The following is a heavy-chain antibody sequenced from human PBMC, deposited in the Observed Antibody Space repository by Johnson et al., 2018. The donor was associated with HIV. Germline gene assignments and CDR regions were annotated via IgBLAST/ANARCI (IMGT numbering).Heavy chain of an antibody. D-gene: IGHD5-18*01. J-gene: IGHJ3*02. CDR1: GFTFSNYG. V-gene: IGHV3-30*02. CDR3: ARGVRNSYGYLLGTFDI. Sequence: QVQLVESGGGVVQPGRSLRLSCAASGFTFSNYGMHWARQAPGKRLEWVAFIRYDGNSKYYADSVKGRFSVSRDNSKNTLYLQMNSLRREDTAVYYCARGVRNSYGYLLGTFDIWGQGTMVTVSS. CDR2: IRYDGNSK.